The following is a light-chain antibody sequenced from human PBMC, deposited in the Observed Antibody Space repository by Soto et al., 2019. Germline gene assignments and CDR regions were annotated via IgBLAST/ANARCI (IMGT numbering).Light chain of an antibody. Sequence: IQLTQSPSSLSASVGDRVTITCRASQGISSYLAWYQQKPGKAPKLLIYAASTLQSAVPSRFSGSGSGTDFTLTISSLQSECFATYYSQQLNSYPPTFGGGTNVDIK. V-gene: IGKV1-9*01. CDR1: QGISSY. CDR2: AAS. J-gene: IGKJ4*01. CDR3: QQLNSYPPT.